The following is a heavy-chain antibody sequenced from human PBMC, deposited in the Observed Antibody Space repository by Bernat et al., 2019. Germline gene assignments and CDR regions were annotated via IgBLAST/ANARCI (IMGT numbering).Heavy chain of an antibody. CDR1: GFTFSSYS. J-gene: IGHJ6*02. Sequence: EVQLVESGGGLVKPGGSLRLSCAASGFTFSSYSMNWVRQAPGKGLEWVSGISGSGDNTYYADSVKGRFTISRDNSKNMLFLLMNSLRAEDTAVYYCAKTRNLVFYGMDVWGQGTTVTVSS. V-gene: IGHV3-23*04. CDR2: ISGSGDNT. D-gene: IGHD1-14*01. CDR3: AKTRNLVFYGMDV.